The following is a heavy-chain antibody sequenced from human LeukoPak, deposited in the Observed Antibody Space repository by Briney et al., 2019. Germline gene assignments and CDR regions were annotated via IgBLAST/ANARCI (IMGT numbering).Heavy chain of an antibody. V-gene: IGHV3-23*01. CDR2: ISGSGRST. Sequence: GGSLRLSCAASGFTFSSYAMSWVRQAPGKGLEWVSGISGSGRSTYYAASVKGRFTISRDNSKSTLYLQMNSLRAEDTAVYYCAKVTSDYVWGSYPDYWGQGTLVTVSS. D-gene: IGHD3-16*02. CDR3: AKVTSDYVWGSYPDY. J-gene: IGHJ4*02. CDR1: GFTFSSYA.